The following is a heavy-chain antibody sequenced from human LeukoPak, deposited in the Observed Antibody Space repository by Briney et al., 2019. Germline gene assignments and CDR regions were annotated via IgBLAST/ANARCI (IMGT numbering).Heavy chain of an antibody. D-gene: IGHD6-6*01. V-gene: IGHV3-74*01. CDR1: GFTFGSYW. CDR2: INTDGSTT. Sequence: GGSLRLSCAASGFTFGSYWMHWVRQAPGKGLVWVSRINTDGSTTTYADSVKGRFRISRDSARNTLYLQMNSLRAEDTAVYYCARGSYSSSSLPFDYWGQGTLVTVSS. J-gene: IGHJ4*02. CDR3: ARGSYSSSSLPFDY.